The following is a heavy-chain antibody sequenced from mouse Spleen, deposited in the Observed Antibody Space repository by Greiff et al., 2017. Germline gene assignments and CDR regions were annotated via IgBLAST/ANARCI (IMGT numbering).Heavy chain of an antibody. CDR1: GFSLTNYA. CDR2: IWSDGST. V-gene: IGHV2-4-1*01. Sequence: VKLMESGPGLVAPSQSLSITCTVSGFSLTNYAVHWVRQSPGKGLEWLGVIWSDGSTDYNAAFISRLSISKDNSKSQVFFKMNSLQADDTAIYYCARNSGRYDVGYWYFDVWGAGTTVTVSS. CDR3: ARNSGRYDVGYWYFDV. J-gene: IGHJ1*01. D-gene: IGHD2-14*01.